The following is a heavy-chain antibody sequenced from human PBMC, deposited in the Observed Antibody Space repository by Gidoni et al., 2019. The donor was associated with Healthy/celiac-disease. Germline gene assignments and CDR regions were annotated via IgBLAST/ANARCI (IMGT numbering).Heavy chain of an antibody. V-gene: IGHV3-33*01. CDR2: IWYDGSNK. CDR1: GFPFSSYG. CDR3: ARGGGSSGWYTDY. J-gene: IGHJ4*02. D-gene: IGHD6-19*01. Sequence: QVQLVESGGGVVQPGRSLRLSCAASGFPFSSYGRHWVRQAPGKGLEWVAVIWYDGSNKYYADSVKGRFTISRDNSKNTLYLQMNSLRAEDTAVYYCARGGGSSGWYTDYWGQGTLVTVSS.